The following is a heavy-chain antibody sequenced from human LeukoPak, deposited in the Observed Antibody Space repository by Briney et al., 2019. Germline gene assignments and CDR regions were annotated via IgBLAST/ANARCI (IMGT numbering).Heavy chain of an antibody. J-gene: IGHJ4*02. V-gene: IGHV3-66*04. CDR1: GFTFSDNY. CDR2: IYSAGST. D-gene: IGHD6-13*01. Sequence: GGSLRLSCAASGFTFSDNYMTWVRQAPGKGLECVSVIYSAGSTYYADSVKGRFTISRDNSKNTLYLQMNSLRDEDTAVYYCARRGQHLVISWGQGTLVTVSS. CDR3: ARRGQHLVIS.